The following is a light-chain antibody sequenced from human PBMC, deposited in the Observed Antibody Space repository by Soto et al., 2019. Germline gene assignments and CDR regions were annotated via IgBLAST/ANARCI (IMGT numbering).Light chain of an antibody. J-gene: IGKJ4*01. CDR3: QQYNSYSLT. V-gene: IGKV1-5*01. CDR2: DAS. CDR1: QSIRSW. Sequence: DIRMTQSPSTLSASVGDRVTITCRASQSIRSWLAWYQQKPGKAPKLLIYDASSLQSGVPSRFSGSESGTEFTLTISSLQPDDFATYYCQQYNSYSLTFGGGTKVEIK.